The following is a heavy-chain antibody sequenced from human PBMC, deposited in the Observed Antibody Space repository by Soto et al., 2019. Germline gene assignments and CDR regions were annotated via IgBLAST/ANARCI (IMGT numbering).Heavy chain of an antibody. Sequence: GGSLRLSCASSCLTFISYAMSWVRQAPGKGLEWVSAISGSGGSTYYADSVKGRFTISRDNSKNTLYLQMNSLRAEDTAVYYCAKGGGSIANYYFDYWGQGTLVTVSS. J-gene: IGHJ4*02. CDR3: AKGGGSIANYYFDY. V-gene: IGHV3-23*01. CDR2: ISGSGGST. D-gene: IGHD6-6*01. CDR1: CLTFISYA.